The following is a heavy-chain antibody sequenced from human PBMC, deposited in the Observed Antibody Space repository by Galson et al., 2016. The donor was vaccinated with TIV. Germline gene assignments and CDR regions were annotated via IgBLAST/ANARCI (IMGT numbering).Heavy chain of an antibody. CDR1: GYIFNNFG. J-gene: IGHJ4*02. V-gene: IGHV1-18*01. CDR2: ISVYNGNT. D-gene: IGHD6-25*01. Sequence: SVKVSCKASGYIFNNFGVSWVRQAPGQGLEWMAWISVYNGNTNYAQGLQGGVTLTTDTSTSTAYMELRCLRSDDTAVYYCARDTPSLLAAATMDYWGQGTLVTVSS. CDR3: ARDTPSLLAAATMDY.